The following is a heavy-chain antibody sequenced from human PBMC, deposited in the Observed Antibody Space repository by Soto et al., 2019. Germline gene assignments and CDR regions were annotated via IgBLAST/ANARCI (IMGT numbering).Heavy chain of an antibody. J-gene: IGHJ4*02. Sequence: GSLRLSCAASGFTVNSNYTNWVRQAPGKGLEWVSVIYSGGSTYYADSVKGRFTISRDNSKNTLYLQMNSLRAEDTAVYYCARARGSSTWYAGIFEYWGQGTLVTVSS. CDR3: ARARGSSTWYAGIFEY. D-gene: IGHD6-13*01. V-gene: IGHV3-53*01. CDR1: GFTVNSNY. CDR2: IYSGGST.